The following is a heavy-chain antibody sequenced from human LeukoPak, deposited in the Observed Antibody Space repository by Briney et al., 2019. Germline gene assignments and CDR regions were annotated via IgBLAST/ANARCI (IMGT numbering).Heavy chain of an antibody. D-gene: IGHD2-2*01. CDR1: GFTFSSYA. CDR3: AKERDIVVVPAAIDY. Sequence: GGSLRLSCAASGFTFSSYAMSWVRQAPGAGLEWVSAISGSGGSTYYADSVKGRFTISRDNSKNTLYLQMNSLRAEDTAVYYCAKERDIVVVPAAIDYWGQGTLVTVSS. CDR2: ISGSGGST. J-gene: IGHJ4*02. V-gene: IGHV3-23*01.